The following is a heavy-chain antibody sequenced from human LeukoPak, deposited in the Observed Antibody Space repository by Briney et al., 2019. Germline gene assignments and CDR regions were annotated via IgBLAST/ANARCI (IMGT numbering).Heavy chain of an antibody. CDR3: ARLRYCGVSPRCAIRVDCVY. J-gene: IGHJ4*02. V-gene: IGHV1-46*01. CDR1: GYTFTSYY. D-gene: IGHD2-21*01. Sequence: ASVKVSRKASGYTFTSYYMHWVRQPPGQGLEWVGIINPSGCSTSYAQKFQGRVTITRDTSTSTVYMELSSLRSEDTDVYYCARLRYCGVSPRCAIRVDCVYWGRGTRVTVSS. CDR2: INPSGCST.